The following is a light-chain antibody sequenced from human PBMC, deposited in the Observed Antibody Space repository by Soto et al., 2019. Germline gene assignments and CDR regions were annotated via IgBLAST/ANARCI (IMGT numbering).Light chain of an antibody. CDR3: QNYNGAPWT. CDR2: AAS. CDR1: QDLSNY. V-gene: IGKV1-27*01. Sequence: DIQMTQSPSSLSASVGDRVTITCRASQDLSNYLAWYQQKPGKVPKLLIYAASTLHSGVPSRFSGSGSGTDFTLIISGLQPEDVANYYCQNYNGAPWTFGQGTKVEIE. J-gene: IGKJ1*01.